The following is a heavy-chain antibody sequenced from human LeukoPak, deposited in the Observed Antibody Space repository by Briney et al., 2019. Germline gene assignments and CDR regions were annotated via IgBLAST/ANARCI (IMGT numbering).Heavy chain of an antibody. D-gene: IGHD1-26*01. J-gene: IGHJ4*02. V-gene: IGHV4-39*01. CDR2: IYYSGST. CDR1: GGSISSSSYY. CDR3: AGSYSGSFYFDY. Sequence: PSETLSLTCTVSGGSISSSSYYWGWIRQPPGKGLEWIGSIYYSGSTYYNPSLKSRVTISVDTSKNQFSLKLSSVTAADTAVYYCAGSYSGSFYFDYLGQGTLVTVSS.